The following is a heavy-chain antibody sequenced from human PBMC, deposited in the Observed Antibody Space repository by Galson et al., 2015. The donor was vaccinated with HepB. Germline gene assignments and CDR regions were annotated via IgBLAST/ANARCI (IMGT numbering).Heavy chain of an antibody. CDR2: MNPNSGNK. CDR3: TRALRNQLVSDY. Sequence: SVKVSCKASGYFFGSYDFVWVRQATGQGLEYMGWMNPNSGNKNLAPKFRGRLTLTGDTSVTTAYMELTSLTSEDTAVYFCTRALRNQLVSDYWGQGTLITVSS. CDR1: GYFFGSYD. D-gene: IGHD2-2*01. J-gene: IGHJ4*02. V-gene: IGHV1-8*01.